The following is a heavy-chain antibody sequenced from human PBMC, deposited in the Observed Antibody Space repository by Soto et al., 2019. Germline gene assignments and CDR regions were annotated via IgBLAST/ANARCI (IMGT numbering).Heavy chain of an antibody. CDR1: GGTFSSYA. CDR2: IIPILGIA. V-gene: IGHV1-69*04. J-gene: IGHJ4*02. D-gene: IGHD3-3*01. Sequence: ASVKVSCKASGGTFSSYAISWVRQAPGQGLEWMGRIIPILGIANYAQKFQGRVTITADKSTSTAYMELSSLRSEDTAVYYCARGKRTIFGVVGTFDYWGQGTLVTVSS. CDR3: ARGKRTIFGVVGTFDY.